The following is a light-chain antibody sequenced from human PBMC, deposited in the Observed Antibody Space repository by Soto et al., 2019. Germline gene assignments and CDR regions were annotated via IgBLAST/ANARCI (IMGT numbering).Light chain of an antibody. CDR2: DAS. CDR1: ESISNW. CDR3: QQYKSYSYT. J-gene: IGKJ2*01. Sequence: GDRVAITCRASESISNWLAWYQQKPGKAPKVLIYDASRLQSGVPERFSGSGSGTEFTLTISSLQADDIATYYCQQYKSYSYTFGLGTNLEI. V-gene: IGKV1-5*01.